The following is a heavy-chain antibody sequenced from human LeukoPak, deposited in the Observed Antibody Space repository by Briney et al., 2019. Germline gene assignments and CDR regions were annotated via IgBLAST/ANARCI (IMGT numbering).Heavy chain of an antibody. V-gene: IGHV1-46*01. CDR2: INPSGGST. CDR1: GYTFTSYY. J-gene: IGHJ3*02. CDR3: ARTYYYDSAAPGELLNI. D-gene: IGHD3-22*01. Sequence: ASVKVSCKASGYTFTSYYMHWVRQAPGQGLAWMGIINPSGGSTSYAQKFQGRVTMTRDTSTSTVYMELSSLRSEDTAVYYCARTYYYDSAAPGELLNIWGQGTMVTVSS.